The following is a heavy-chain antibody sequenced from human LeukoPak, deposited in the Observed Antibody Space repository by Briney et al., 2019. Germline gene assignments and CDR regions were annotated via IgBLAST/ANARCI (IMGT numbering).Heavy chain of an antibody. D-gene: IGHD3-22*01. Sequence: SEILSLTCAVYGGSFSGYYWSWIRQPPGKGLKWIGEINHSGSTNYNPSLKSRVTISVDTSKNQFSLKLSSVTAADTAVYYCARVRPGDSSGYLGYYFDYWGQGTLVTVSS. CDR2: INHSGST. CDR3: ARVRPGDSSGYLGYYFDY. J-gene: IGHJ4*02. CDR1: GGSFSGYY. V-gene: IGHV4-34*01.